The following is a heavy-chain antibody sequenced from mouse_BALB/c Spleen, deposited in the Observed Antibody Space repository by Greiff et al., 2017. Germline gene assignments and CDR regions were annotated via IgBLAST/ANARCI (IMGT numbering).Heavy chain of an antibody. CDR3: ARGGVYYGNYLYHYAMDY. D-gene: IGHD2-1*01. CDR2: ISTYYGNT. Sequence: QVQLQQSGPELVRPGVSVKISCKGSSYTFTDYAMHWVKQSHAKSLEWIGVISTYYGNTNYNQKFKGKATMTVDKSSSTAYMELARLTSEDSAVYYCARGGVYYGNYLYHYAMDYWGQGTSVTVSS. V-gene: IGHV1-67*01. J-gene: IGHJ4*01. CDR1: SYTFTDYA.